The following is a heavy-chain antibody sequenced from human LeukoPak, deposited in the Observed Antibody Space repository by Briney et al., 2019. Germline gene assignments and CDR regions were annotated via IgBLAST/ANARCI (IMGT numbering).Heavy chain of an antibody. D-gene: IGHD6-19*01. CDR1: GFTFSSYG. J-gene: IGHJ4*02. CDR3: AKDEQWLVPWGFDY. V-gene: IGHV3-30*02. CDR2: IRYDGSNK. Sequence: GGSLRLSCAASGFTFSSYGMHWVHQAPGKGLEWVAFIRYDGSNKYYADSVEGRFTISRDNSKNTLYLQMNSLRAEDTAVYYCAKDEQWLVPWGFDYWGQGTLVTVSS.